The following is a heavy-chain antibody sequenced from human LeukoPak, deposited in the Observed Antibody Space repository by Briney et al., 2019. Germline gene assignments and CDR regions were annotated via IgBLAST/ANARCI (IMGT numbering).Heavy chain of an antibody. J-gene: IGHJ4*02. Sequence: AGGSLRLSCAASGFTFSSYWMSWVRQAPGKGLEWVANIKQDGSEKYYVDSVKGRFTISRDNAKNSLYLQMNSLRAEDTAVYYCARVNGIAGLKWYYFDYWGQGTLVTVSS. CDR3: ARVNGIAGLKWYYFDY. V-gene: IGHV3-7*01. CDR2: IKQDGSEK. D-gene: IGHD6-13*01. CDR1: GFTFSSYW.